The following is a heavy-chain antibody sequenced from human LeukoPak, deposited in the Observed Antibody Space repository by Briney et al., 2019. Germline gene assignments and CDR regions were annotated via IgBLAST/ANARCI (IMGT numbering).Heavy chain of an antibody. V-gene: IGHV5-51*01. CDR2: IFPGDSDT. J-gene: IGHJ3*02. Sequence: GESLKISGMGSGYSFTSYWIGWVRQMTGKGLEWMGIIFPGDSDTTYSPSFQGQVTISADKSISTAYLQWRSLKASDTAIYYCARQGYNYGYRVDGGGFDIWGQGTMVTVSS. D-gene: IGHD5-18*01. CDR1: GYSFTSYW. CDR3: ARQGYNYGYRVDGGGFDI.